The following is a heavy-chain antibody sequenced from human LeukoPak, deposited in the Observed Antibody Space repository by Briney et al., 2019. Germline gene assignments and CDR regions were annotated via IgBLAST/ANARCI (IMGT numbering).Heavy chain of an antibody. J-gene: IGHJ4*02. Sequence: GASVKVSCKASGYTFTGYYMHWVRQAPGQGLEWMGWINPNSGGTNYAQKFQGRVTMTRDTSISTAYMELSTLRSDDTAVYYCARRAARGGYVGYDYWGQGTLVTVSS. D-gene: IGHD5-12*01. CDR1: GYTFTGYY. CDR3: ARRAARGGYVGYDY. V-gene: IGHV1-2*02. CDR2: INPNSGGT.